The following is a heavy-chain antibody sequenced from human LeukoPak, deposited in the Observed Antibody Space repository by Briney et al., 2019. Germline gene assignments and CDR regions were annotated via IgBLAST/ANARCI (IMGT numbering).Heavy chain of an antibody. Sequence: GGSLRLSCAASGFTFSIYGMSWVRQAPGRGLEWVSAMSGSGGSTYYADSVKGRFTISRDNSKNTLYLQMNSLRAEDTAVYYCARGHSGWYDYWGQGTLVTVSS. CDR2: MSGSGGST. D-gene: IGHD6-19*01. V-gene: IGHV3-23*01. CDR3: ARGHSGWYDY. J-gene: IGHJ4*02. CDR1: GFTFSIYG.